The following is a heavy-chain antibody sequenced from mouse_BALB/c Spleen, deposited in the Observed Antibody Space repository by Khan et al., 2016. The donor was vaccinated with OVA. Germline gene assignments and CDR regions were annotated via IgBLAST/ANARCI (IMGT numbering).Heavy chain of an antibody. D-gene: IGHD2-4*01. CDR1: GYTFTNYG. V-gene: IGHV9-3-1*01. Sequence: QIQLVQSGPELKKPGETVKISCKASGYTFTNYGMNWVKQAPGKGLEWMGWINTYTGEPTYVDDFKGRFVFSLETSASTAYLQINNLKNEDTATYFCARYDYDDYFDSWGQGTTLTVSS. J-gene: IGHJ2*01. CDR2: INTYTGEP. CDR3: ARYDYDDYFDS.